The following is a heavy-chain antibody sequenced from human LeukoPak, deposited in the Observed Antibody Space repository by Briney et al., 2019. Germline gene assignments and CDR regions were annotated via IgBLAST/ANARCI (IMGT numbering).Heavy chain of an antibody. CDR1: VLTFSSYW. J-gene: IGHJ4*02. D-gene: IGHD2-15*01. Sequence: PGGSLRLSCEASVLTFSSYWMSWVRQAPGKGLEWVANINPGGGTKNYVASVKGRFTVSGDNAANSLYLQMDSLRAEDTAVYYCATTFPYCSSGTCALGGQGTLVTVSS. V-gene: IGHV3-7*01. CDR2: INPGGGTK. CDR3: ATTFPYCSSGTCAL.